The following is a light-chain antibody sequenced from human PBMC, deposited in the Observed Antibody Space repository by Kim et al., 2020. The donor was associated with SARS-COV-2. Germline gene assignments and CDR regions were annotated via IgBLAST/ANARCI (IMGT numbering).Light chain of an antibody. Sequence: HSFTIASPGTSGDVGGYTFISCYQQHPGKAPNLSIYEVRKRPSVVPDRFSGSKSGNTASLTVSGLQAEDEADYYCSSYAGSNNLVFGGGTQLTVL. CDR1: SGDVGGYTF. V-gene: IGLV2-8*01. J-gene: IGLJ3*02. CDR2: EVR. CDR3: SSYAGSNNLV.